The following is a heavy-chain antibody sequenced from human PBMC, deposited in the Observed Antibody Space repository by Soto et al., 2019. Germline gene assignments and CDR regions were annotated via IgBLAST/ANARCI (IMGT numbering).Heavy chain of an antibody. CDR2: IYCSGST. Sequence: SETLSLTCTVSGGSISSYYWIWIRQPPGKGLEWIGYIYCSGSTNYNPSLKSRVTISVDTSKNQFSLKLSSVTAADTAVYYCAIVHHASPRTGGDYSYGMDVWGQGTTVTVSS. CDR3: AIVHHASPRTGGDYSYGMDV. V-gene: IGHV4-59*01. CDR1: GGSISSYY. D-gene: IGHD1-1*01. J-gene: IGHJ6*02.